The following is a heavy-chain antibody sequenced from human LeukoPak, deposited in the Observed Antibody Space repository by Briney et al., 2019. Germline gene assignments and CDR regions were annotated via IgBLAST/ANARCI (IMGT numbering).Heavy chain of an antibody. J-gene: IGHJ6*02. D-gene: IGHD2/OR15-2a*01. CDR1: GGSFSGYY. Sequence: SETLSLTCAVYGGSFSGYYWSWIRQPPGKGLEWIGEINHSGSTNYNPSLKSRVTISVDTSKNQFSLKLSSVTAADTAVYYCATGRRIYGYYYYYGMDVWGQGTTVTVSS. CDR2: INHSGST. V-gene: IGHV4-34*01. CDR3: ATGRRIYGYYYYYGMDV.